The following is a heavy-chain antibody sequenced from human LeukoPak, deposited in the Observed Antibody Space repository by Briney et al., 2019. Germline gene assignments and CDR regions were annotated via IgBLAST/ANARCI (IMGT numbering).Heavy chain of an antibody. CDR1: GYSFTSYW. CDR2: IYPGDSDT. J-gene: IGHJ4*02. CDR3: ATQEQLVVPAAMNY. V-gene: IGHV5-51*01. D-gene: IGHD2-2*01. Sequence: GESLKISCKGSGYSFTSYWIGWVRQLPGKGLEWMGIIYPGDSDTRYSPSFQGQVTISADKSISTAYLQWSSLKASDTAMYYCATQEQLVVPAAMNYWGQGTLATVSS.